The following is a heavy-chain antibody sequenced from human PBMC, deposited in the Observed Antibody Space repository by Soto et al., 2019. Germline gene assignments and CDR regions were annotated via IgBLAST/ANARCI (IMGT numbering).Heavy chain of an antibody. V-gene: IGHV5-51*01. CDR2: IYPGDSDT. J-gene: IGHJ5*02. D-gene: IGHD6-13*01. Sequence: GESLKISCKGSGYSFTSYWIGWVRQMPGKGLEWMGIIYPGDSDTRYSPSFQGQVTISADKSISTAYLQWSSLKASDTAMYYCARHLRIAALGFDPWGQGTLVTVSS. CDR3: ARHLRIAALGFDP. CDR1: GYSFTSYW.